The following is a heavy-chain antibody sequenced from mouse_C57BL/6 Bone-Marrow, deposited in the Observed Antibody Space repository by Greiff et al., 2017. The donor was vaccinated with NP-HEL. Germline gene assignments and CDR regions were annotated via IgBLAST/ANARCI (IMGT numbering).Heavy chain of an antibody. Sequence: EVQGVESGGGLVKPGGSLKLSCAASGFTFSSYAMSWVRQTPEKRLEWVATISDGGSYTYYPDNVKGRFTISRDNAKNNLYLQMSHLKSEDTAMYYCARERGLDSHWYFDVWGTGTTVTVSS. V-gene: IGHV5-4*01. CDR1: GFTFSSYA. CDR2: ISDGGSYT. D-gene: IGHD6-2*01. CDR3: ARERGLDSHWYFDV. J-gene: IGHJ1*03.